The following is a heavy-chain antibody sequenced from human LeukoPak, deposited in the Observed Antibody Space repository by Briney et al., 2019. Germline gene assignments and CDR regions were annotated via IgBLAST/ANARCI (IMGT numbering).Heavy chain of an antibody. V-gene: IGHV7-4-1*02. D-gene: IGHD6-19*01. CDR1: GYTFTNYA. CDR3: ARGNRKIAVDI. Sequence: ASVKVSCKASGYTFTNYAMNWVRQAPGQGLEWMGWINTNTGNPTYAQGLTGRFVFSLDTSVSTAYLQINSLKAEDTAVYYCARGNRKIAVDIWGQGTLVTVSS. CDR2: INTNTGNP. J-gene: IGHJ4*02.